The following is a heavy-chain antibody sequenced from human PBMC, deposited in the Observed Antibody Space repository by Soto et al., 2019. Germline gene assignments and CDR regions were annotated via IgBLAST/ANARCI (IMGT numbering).Heavy chain of an antibody. V-gene: IGHV2-5*02. Sequence: QITLKESGPTLVKPTQTLTLTCTVSGFSLSTTGVGVGWIRQAPGKALDYLAIIFWDDDKYYSPPLKSKITITKATTETQVALTLTDVAPVDTGTYVCAYRRLQGATYFDLWGRGTLVTVSS. CDR1: GFSLSTTGVG. J-gene: IGHJ2*01. CDR3: AYRRLQGATYFDL. D-gene: IGHD3-16*01. CDR2: IFWDDDK.